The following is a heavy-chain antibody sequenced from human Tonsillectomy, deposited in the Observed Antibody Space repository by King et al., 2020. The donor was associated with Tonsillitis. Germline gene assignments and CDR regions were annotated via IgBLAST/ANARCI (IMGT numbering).Heavy chain of an antibody. Sequence: QLVQSGGGLVKPGGSLRLSCAASGFTFSDAWMTWVRQAPGKGLEWVGLIKTKGDGGTTEYAAPVKGRFTISRDDSKNTLYLQMNSLKTEDTAVYYCTTSGSYPQSRDYWGLGTLVAISS. CDR2: IKTKGDGGTT. CDR3: TTSGSYPQSRDY. V-gene: IGHV3-15*01. CDR1: GFTFSDAW. J-gene: IGHJ4*02. D-gene: IGHD1-26*01.